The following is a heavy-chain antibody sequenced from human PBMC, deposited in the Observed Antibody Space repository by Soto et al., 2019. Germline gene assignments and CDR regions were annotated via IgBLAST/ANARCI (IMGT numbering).Heavy chain of an antibody. J-gene: IGHJ6*02. Sequence: QVQLVQSGAEVKKTGYSVKFSCKASGGTLSSYAVNCVRQAPGQGLEWMGGIVPIFGTANYAQKFQGRVTITADESTSTAYIERSSLRSEDSAVYNCAIGYPGYCSGGSCYSGLDYHYYGMDVWGQGTTVTVSS. CDR3: AIGYPGYCSGGSCYSGLDYHYYGMDV. D-gene: IGHD2-15*01. V-gene: IGHV1-69*01. CDR1: GGTLSSYA. CDR2: IVPIFGTA.